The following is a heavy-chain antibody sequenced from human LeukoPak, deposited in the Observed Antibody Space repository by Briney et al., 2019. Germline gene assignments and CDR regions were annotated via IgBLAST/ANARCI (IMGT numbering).Heavy chain of an antibody. V-gene: IGHV1-69*13. J-gene: IGHJ5*02. CDR2: IIPIFGTA. CDR1: GGTFSSYA. CDR3: ASQYNWNFNWFDP. Sequence: LVKVSCKASGGTFSSYAISWVRQAPGQGLEWMGGIIPIFGTANYAQKFQGRVTITADESTSTAYMELSSLRSEDTAVYYCASQYNWNFNWFDPWGQGTLVTVSS. D-gene: IGHD1-7*01.